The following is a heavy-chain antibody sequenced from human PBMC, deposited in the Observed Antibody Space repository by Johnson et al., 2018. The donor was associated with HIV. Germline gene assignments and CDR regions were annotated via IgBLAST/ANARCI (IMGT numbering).Heavy chain of an antibody. D-gene: IGHD6-19*01. CDR1: GFTFDDYG. Sequence: VQLVESGGGVVRPGGSLRLSCAASGFTFDDYGMSWVRQAPGKGLAWVSGISWNSGSIGYADSVKGRFTISRDNAKNSLYLQMNSLRAEDTAVYYCAKGGGSGWSDAFDIWGQGTMVTVSS. V-gene: IGHV3-20*04. CDR2: ISWNSGSI. CDR3: AKGGGSGWSDAFDI. J-gene: IGHJ3*02.